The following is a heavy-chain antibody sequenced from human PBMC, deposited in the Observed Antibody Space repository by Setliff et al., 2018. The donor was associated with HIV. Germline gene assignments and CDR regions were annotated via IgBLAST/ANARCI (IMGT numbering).Heavy chain of an antibody. V-gene: IGHV3-21*01. J-gene: IGHJ5*02. CDR1: GFTFSNYS. D-gene: IGHD3-9*01. CDR3: ARDNGRYFDRGWFDP. Sequence: PGGSLRLSCAASGFTFSNYSMNWVCQTPGKGLEWVSSISASATYIYYADSVKGRFTISRDNAENSLYLQMNSLRAEDTAVYYCARDNGRYFDRGWFDPWGQGALVTVSS. CDR2: ISASATYI.